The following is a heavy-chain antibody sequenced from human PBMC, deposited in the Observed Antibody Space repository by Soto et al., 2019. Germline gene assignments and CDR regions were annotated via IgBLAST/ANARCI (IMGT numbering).Heavy chain of an antibody. CDR3: ARDLGRGYDY. D-gene: IGHD3-16*01. Sequence: EVQLLESGGGLVQPGGSVRLSCAASGFTFSSYAMTWVRQAPGKGLEWVSVSGGGGSTYYADSVKGRFTISRDNSKNTLYLQMNSLRAEDTAVYYCARDLGRGYDYWGQGTLVTVSS. CDR2: SGGGGST. J-gene: IGHJ4*02. CDR1: GFTFSSYA. V-gene: IGHV3-23*01.